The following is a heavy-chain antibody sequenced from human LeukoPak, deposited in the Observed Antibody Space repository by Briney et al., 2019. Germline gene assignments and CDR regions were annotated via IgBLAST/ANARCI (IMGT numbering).Heavy chain of an antibody. V-gene: IGHV3-30-3*01. CDR2: VSSDGGNK. CDR1: GFTFSSYA. Sequence: GGSLRLSCAASGFTFSSYAMHWVRQAPGKGLEWVTLVSSDGGNKYYTDSTKGRFTISRDNSKNTLYLQLSGLRAEDTAVYYCARVYSSDWTGGFDPWGQGTLVTVSS. CDR3: ARVYSSDWTGGFDP. J-gene: IGHJ5*02. D-gene: IGHD6-19*01.